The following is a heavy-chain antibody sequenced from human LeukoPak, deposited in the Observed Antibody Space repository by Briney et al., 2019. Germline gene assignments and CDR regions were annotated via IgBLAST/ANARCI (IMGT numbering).Heavy chain of an antibody. CDR3: AKERLGGNYGDYAVDY. CDR2: VSGSGVGT. D-gene: IGHD4-17*01. V-gene: IGHV3-23*01. J-gene: IGHJ4*02. CDR1: GFTFTSYA. Sequence: GVLRLSCAASGFTFTSYAMGWVRQAPGKGLEWVSSVSGSGVGTYYADSVKGRFTISRDNSKKTLDLHMDSLRAEDTAVYYCAKERLGGNYGDYAVDYWGQGTMVTVSS.